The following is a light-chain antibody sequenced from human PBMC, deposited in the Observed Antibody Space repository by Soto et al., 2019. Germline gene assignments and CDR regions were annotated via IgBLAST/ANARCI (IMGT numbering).Light chain of an antibody. Sequence: ELVLTQSPGTLSLSPGERATLSCRASQSVSSSYLAWYQQKPGQAPRLLIYGTSSRATGIPDRVSGSGSGTDFTLTISRMEPEHFAVDYCQQYGSSPLFGNGTKVDIK. V-gene: IGKV3-20*01. CDR3: QQYGSSPL. CDR2: GTS. J-gene: IGKJ3*01. CDR1: QSVSSSY.